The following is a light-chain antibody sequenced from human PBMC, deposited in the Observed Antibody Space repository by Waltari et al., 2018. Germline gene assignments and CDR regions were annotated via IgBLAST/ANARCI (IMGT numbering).Light chain of an antibody. CDR2: VAS. CDR1: QPISYY. CDR3: QQSSSSPHT. Sequence: DIQMTQSPSSLSASAEDKVTITCRASQPISYYLNWYQQLPGRAPKPLIHVASSLQSGVPSRFSGSGYGTDFTLTISSLQPEDFAIYSCQQSSSSPHTFGGGTKVEMK. J-gene: IGKJ4*01. V-gene: IGKV1-39*01.